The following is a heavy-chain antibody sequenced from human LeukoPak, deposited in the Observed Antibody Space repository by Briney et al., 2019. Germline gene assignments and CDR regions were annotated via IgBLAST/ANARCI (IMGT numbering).Heavy chain of an antibody. J-gene: IGHJ6*02. V-gene: IGHV4-39*01. CDR1: GGSISGSSYC. CDR2: ISYSGRP. D-gene: IGHD3-10*01. CDR3: AKGVSRQSLCFGDNGMDV. Sequence: SETLSLTCSVSGGSISGSSYCCGWIRQPPGKGLEWIGTISYSGRPYYNPSLKSRGIISVDSSKNQFSLKLNSVTAADTAVYFCAKGVSRQSLCFGDNGMDVWGQGTTVTVSS.